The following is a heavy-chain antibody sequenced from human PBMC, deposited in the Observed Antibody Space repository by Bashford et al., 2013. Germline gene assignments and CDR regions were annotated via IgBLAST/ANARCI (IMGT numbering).Heavy chain of an antibody. J-gene: IGHJ4*02. V-gene: IGHV3-21*01. D-gene: IGHD1-26*01. CDR1: GFTFSSCS. Sequence: GSLRLSCAASGFTFSSCSMTWVRQAPGKGLEWVSSISSDSSYIYYADSVKGRFTISRDNAENSLYLQMNSLRAEDTAVYYCAATRRGWSSTTWGQGLLVHRLL. CDR3: AATRRGWSSTT. CDR2: ISSDSSYI.